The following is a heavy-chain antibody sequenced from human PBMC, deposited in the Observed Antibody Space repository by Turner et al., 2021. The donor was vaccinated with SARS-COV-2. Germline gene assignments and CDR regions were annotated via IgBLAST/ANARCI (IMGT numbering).Heavy chain of an antibody. Sequence: QVQQVQSGAEGRKPLSSVTVSFEASGGTFSSYPISWVGQAPGQGLEWMGSIIPINGIANYAQKFQGSVTITADKSTQTVYMEMSSLGYEDTAVYYCARLYKGIAAAAISWFDPWGQGTLVTVSS. D-gene: IGHD6-13*01. CDR3: ARLYKGIAAAAISWFDP. CDR1: GGTFSSYP. J-gene: IGHJ5*02. V-gene: IGHV1-69*04. CDR2: IIPINGIA.